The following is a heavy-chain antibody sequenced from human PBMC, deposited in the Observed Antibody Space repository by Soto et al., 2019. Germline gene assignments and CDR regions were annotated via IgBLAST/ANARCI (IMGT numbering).Heavy chain of an antibody. CDR2: IFYSGST. CDR1: GGSISSYY. V-gene: IGHV4-59*01. D-gene: IGHD3-10*02. Sequence: SETLSLTCTVSGGSISSYYWSWIRQPPGKGLEWIGFIFYSGSTSYNPSLKSRVTISIDTSEYQFSLKLNSVTAADTAVYYCASMIGDPVLRLASWGRGPLVTGSS. CDR3: ASMIGDPVLRLAS. J-gene: IGHJ5*01.